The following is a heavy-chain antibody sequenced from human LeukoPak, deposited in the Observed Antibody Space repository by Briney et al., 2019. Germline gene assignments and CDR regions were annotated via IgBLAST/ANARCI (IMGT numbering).Heavy chain of an antibody. CDR2: IDPSDSYT. V-gene: IGHV5-10-1*04. Sequence: GESLKISCKGSGYSFTSYWISWVRQMPGKGLERMGRIDPSDSYTNYSPSFQGQVTISADKSISTAYLQWSSLKASDTAMYYCARQVVAGTIVVDIWGQGTMVTVSS. CDR1: GYSFTSYW. J-gene: IGHJ3*02. CDR3: ARQVVAGTIVVDI. D-gene: IGHD6-19*01.